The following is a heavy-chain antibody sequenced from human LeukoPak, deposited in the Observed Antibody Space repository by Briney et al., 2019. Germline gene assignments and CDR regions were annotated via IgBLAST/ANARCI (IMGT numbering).Heavy chain of an antibody. CDR1: GFTFSSYA. D-gene: IGHD3-9*01. Sequence: PGGSLRLSCAASGFTFSSYAMSWVRQAPGKGLEWVSAISGSGGSTYYAGSVKGRFTISRDNSKNTLYLQMNSLRAEDTAVYYCARHDWSSGVSYQYYFDYWGQGTLVTVSS. V-gene: IGHV3-23*01. J-gene: IGHJ4*02. CDR2: ISGSGGST. CDR3: ARHDWSSGVSYQYYFDY.